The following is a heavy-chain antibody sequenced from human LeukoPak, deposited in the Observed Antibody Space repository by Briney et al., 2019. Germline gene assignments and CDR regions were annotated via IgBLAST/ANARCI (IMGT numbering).Heavy chain of an antibody. CDR3: AKIEMTTLD. J-gene: IGHJ4*02. CDR2: IGGSGDST. D-gene: IGHD5-24*01. CDR1: GFTFSSYA. Sequence: GGSLRLSCAASGFTFSSYAMSWVRQAPGKGLEWVSVIGGSGDSTYYTDSVKGRFTISRDNSKNTLYLQMNSLRAEDTAVYYCAKIEMTTLDWGQGALVTVSS. V-gene: IGHV3-23*01.